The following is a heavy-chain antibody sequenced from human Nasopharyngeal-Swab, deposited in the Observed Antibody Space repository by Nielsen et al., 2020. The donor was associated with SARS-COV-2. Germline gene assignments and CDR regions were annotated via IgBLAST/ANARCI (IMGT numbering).Heavy chain of an antibody. CDR2: IRYDGSNK. J-gene: IGHJ4*03. CDR3: AKDQEWEQLFPNYFDY. D-gene: IGHD1-26*01. V-gene: IGHV3-30*02. Sequence: LSQPPGQGLERVAFIRYDGSNKSYQDSVTGRFSISRYNSMNTVYLQINTLSIDDTAVYYCAKDQEWEQLFPNYFDYWGQGTMVTVSS.